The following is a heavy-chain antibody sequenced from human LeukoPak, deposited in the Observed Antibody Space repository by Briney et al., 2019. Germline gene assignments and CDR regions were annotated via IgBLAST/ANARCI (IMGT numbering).Heavy chain of an antibody. Sequence: PSETLSLTCTVSGGAISSYYWSWIRQPAGKGLEWIGRIYTSGGTNYNPSLKSRVTISVDKSKNQFSLKLSSVTAADTAVYYCARGGHDYGFFPWGQGTLVTVSS. J-gene: IGHJ5*02. V-gene: IGHV4-4*07. CDR1: GGAISSYY. D-gene: IGHD4-17*01. CDR2: IYTSGGT. CDR3: ARGGHDYGFFP.